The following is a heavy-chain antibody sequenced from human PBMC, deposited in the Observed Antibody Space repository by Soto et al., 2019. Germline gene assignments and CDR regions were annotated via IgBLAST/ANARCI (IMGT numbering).Heavy chain of an antibody. CDR2: INHSGST. CDR3: ARGIAMKVAVREEEKDKYFFDY. D-gene: IGHD3-22*01. CDR1: VVSFIGGY. J-gene: IGHJ4*02. Sequence: SETLSLTCSFYVVSFIGGYWSLILQTPVNGLEWIVEINHSGSTNQNPSLKSRVTILVDTSKNQFSLKLRSVTAAETAVYYCARGIAMKVAVREEEKDKYFFDYSGVGTLVTX. V-gene: IGHV4-34*01.